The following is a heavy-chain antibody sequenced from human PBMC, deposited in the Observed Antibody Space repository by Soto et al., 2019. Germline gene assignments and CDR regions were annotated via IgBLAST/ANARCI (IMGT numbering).Heavy chain of an antibody. CDR3: ARVLEWFEDWFDP. Sequence: SETLSLTCAVSGYSISSGYYWGWIRQPPGKGLEWIGSIYHSGSTYYNPSLKSRVTISVDTSKNQFSLKLSSVTAADTAVYHCARVLEWFEDWFDPWGQGXLVTVSS. J-gene: IGHJ5*02. V-gene: IGHV4-38-2*01. D-gene: IGHD3-3*01. CDR1: GYSISSGYY. CDR2: IYHSGST.